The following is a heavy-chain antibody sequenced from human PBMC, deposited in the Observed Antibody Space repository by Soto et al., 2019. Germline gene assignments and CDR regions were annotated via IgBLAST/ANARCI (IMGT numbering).Heavy chain of an antibody. J-gene: IGHJ4*02. D-gene: IGHD3-10*01. V-gene: IGHV3-23*01. CDR3: AKGRGGSGSLTPRVDF. CDR2: ISGGGDTT. Sequence: EVQLLESGGGLVQPGGSLRLSCAASGFTFNNYAMTWVRQAPGKGREWVSAISGGGDTTSYADSVKGRFTVSRDGSKNTVYLKMSSLRAEETALYYCAKGRGGSGSLTPRVDFWGQGTLVTVSS. CDR1: GFTFNNYA.